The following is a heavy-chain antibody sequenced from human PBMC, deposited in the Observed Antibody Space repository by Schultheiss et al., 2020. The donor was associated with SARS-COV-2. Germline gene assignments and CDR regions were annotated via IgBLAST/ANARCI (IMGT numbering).Heavy chain of an antibody. V-gene: IGHV1-8*01. CDR2: MNPNSGNT. CDR3: ARAPVSYGSGWYTVDY. CDR1: GYTFTSYD. D-gene: IGHD6-19*01. Sequence: ASVKVSCKASGYTFTSYDINWVRQATGQGLEWMGWMNPNSGNTGYAQKFQGRVTMTRNTSISTAYMELSSLRSEDTAVYYCARAPVSYGSGWYTVDYWGQGTLVTVSS. J-gene: IGHJ4*02.